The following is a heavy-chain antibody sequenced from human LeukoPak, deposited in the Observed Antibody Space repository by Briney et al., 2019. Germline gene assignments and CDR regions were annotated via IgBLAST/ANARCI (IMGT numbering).Heavy chain of an antibody. V-gene: IGHV4-34*01. CDR3: ARVTGYMIEDYFDY. J-gene: IGHJ4*02. D-gene: IGHD3-22*01. Sequence: SETLSLTCAVYGGSFSGYYWSWIRQPPGKGLEWIGEINHSGSTNYNPSLKSRVTISVDMSKNQFSLKLRSVTAADTAVYYCARVTGYMIEDYFDYWGQGTLVTVSS. CDR1: GGSFSGYY. CDR2: INHSGST.